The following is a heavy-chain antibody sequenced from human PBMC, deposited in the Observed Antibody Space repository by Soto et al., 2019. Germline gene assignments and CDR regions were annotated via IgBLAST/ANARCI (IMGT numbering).Heavy chain of an antibody. CDR1: GYTFTGYY. V-gene: IGHV1-2*02. J-gene: IGHJ5*02. D-gene: IGHD2-8*01. Sequence: ASVKGSFQASGYTFTGYYMHWVRQAPGQGLEWLGGINPNSGGTNYAQKFQGRVTMTRDTSISTAYMELSRLRSDDTAVYYCARDPKDIVPMVYAIQSGYWLAPWGEGTLVTVSS. CDR2: INPNSGGT. CDR3: ARDPKDIVPMVYAIQSGYWLAP.